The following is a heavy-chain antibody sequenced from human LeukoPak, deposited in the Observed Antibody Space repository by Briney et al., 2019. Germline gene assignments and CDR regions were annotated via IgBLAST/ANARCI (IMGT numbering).Heavy chain of an antibody. V-gene: IGHV1-2*06. D-gene: IGHD3-3*01. J-gene: IGHJ4*02. CDR2: INPNSGGT. CDR1: GYTFTDYY. CDR3: AREQSGDDFWSGYFGY. Sequence: ASVKVSCKTSGYTFTDYYMHWVRQAPGQGLEWMGRINPNSGGTNYAQKFQGRVTMTRDTSISTAYMELSRLRSDDTAVYYCAREQSGDDFWSGYFGYWGQGTLVTVSS.